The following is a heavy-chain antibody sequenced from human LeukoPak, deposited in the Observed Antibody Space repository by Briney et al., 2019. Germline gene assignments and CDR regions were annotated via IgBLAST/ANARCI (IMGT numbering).Heavy chain of an antibody. D-gene: IGHD6-13*01. Sequence: GGSLRLSCAASGFTFSNYGMHWVRQAPGKGLEWVAVMSYDGSNKYYADSVKGRFTISRDNIKNTLYLQMNSLRAEDTAVYYCANSHTSSWYYCNHWGQGTLVTVSS. V-gene: IGHV3-30*18. CDR1: GFTFSNYG. CDR3: ANSHTSSWYYCNH. CDR2: MSYDGSNK. J-gene: IGHJ4*02.